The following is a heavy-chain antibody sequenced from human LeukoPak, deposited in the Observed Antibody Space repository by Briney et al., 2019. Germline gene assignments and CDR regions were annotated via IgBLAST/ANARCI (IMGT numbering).Heavy chain of an antibody. V-gene: IGHV3-11*01. Sequence: GGSLRLSCAASGFSFCDYYMSWIRQAPGQGVEWVSFISSSGSTIYYADSVKGRFTISRDNAKNSLYVQMNSLRAEDTAVYYCARASLGGLVARFDYWGQGTLVTASS. CDR1: GFSFCDYY. CDR3: ARASLGGLVARFDY. CDR2: ISSSGSTI. D-gene: IGHD6-19*01. J-gene: IGHJ4*02.